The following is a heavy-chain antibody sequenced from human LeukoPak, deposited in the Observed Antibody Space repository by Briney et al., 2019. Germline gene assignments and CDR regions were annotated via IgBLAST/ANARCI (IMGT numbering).Heavy chain of an antibody. Sequence: PSETLSLTCAVYGGSFSGYYWSWIRQPPGKGLEWIGEINHSGSTNYNPSLKSRVTISVDTSKNQFSLKLSSVTAADTAVYYCARAGLSDCTNGVCYTRHWRGDYYYMDVWGKGTTVTVSS. J-gene: IGHJ6*03. V-gene: IGHV4-34*01. CDR1: GGSFSGYY. CDR3: ARAGLSDCTNGVCYTRHWRGDYYYMDV. D-gene: IGHD2-8*01. CDR2: INHSGST.